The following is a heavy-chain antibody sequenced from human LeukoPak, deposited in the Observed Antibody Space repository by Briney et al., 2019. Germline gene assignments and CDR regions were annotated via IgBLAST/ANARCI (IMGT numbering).Heavy chain of an antibody. CDR2: ITYDGKNQ. D-gene: IGHD3-10*02. J-gene: IGHJ4*02. V-gene: IGHV3-30*03. CDR3: ASPARRITVFGVPFDY. CDR1: DLTFRSYA. Sequence: GRSLRLSCVVSDLTFRSYAMYWVRQAPEKGLEWVATITYDGKNQYYSDSVKGRFTISRDNSNNTLYLQMNTLRIEDTSVYFCASPARRITVFGVPFDYWGQGALVIVSS.